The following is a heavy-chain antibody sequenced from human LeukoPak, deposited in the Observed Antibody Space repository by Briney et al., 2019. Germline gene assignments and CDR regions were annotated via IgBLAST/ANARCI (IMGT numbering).Heavy chain of an antibody. CDR2: ISSSSSYI. Sequence: GGSVRLFCEAPRFTFSSYCMNWVRQATGKWLEWVSSISSSSSYIYYADSVKGRFTISRDNAKNSLYLQMNSLRAEDTAVYYCARDLFIGSYYQDFWGQGTLLTVSS. J-gene: IGHJ4*02. D-gene: IGHD1-26*01. V-gene: IGHV3-21*01. CDR1: RFTFSSYC. CDR3: ARDLFIGSYYQDF.